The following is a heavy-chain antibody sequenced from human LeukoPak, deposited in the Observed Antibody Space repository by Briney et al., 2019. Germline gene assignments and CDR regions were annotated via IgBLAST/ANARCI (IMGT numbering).Heavy chain of an antibody. D-gene: IGHD2-8*01. CDR1: GFTFRSYA. V-gene: IGHV3-23*01. Sequence: GGSLRLSCAASGFTFRSYAMSWVRQAPGKGLEWVSGISGSGGSTYYADSVKGRFIISRDNSKTTLLLQVNSLRAEDTAVYYCAKTKGPFDIWGQGTMVTVSS. CDR2: ISGSGGST. J-gene: IGHJ3*02. CDR3: AKTKGPFDI.